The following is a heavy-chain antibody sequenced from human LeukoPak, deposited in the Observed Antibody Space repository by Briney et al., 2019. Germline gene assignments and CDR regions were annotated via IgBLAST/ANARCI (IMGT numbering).Heavy chain of an antibody. D-gene: IGHD3-9*01. J-gene: IGHJ4*02. CDR1: GYSFTSYG. Sequence: GASVKVSCKASGYSFTSYGISWVRQAPGQGLEWMGWISAYNGNTNYAQKLQGRVTMTTDTSTSTAYMELWSLRSDDTAVYYCARVPSGYYDILTGYYIDYWGQGTLVTVSS. V-gene: IGHV1-18*01. CDR3: ARVPSGYYDILTGYYIDY. CDR2: ISAYNGNT.